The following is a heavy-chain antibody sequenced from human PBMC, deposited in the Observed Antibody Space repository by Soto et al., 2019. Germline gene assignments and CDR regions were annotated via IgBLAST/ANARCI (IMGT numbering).Heavy chain of an antibody. V-gene: IGHV1-8*01. D-gene: IGHD3-16*01. CDR1: GYSFTNND. Sequence: ASVKVSCKASGYSFTNNDVAWVRQATGQGLEWMGWMNPGSGDTGYAQKFQGRVTMTRDISIATAYMELSSLRSDDTAIYYCARMATFGSLNWFDPWGQGTLVTVSS. CDR2: MNPGSGDT. J-gene: IGHJ5*02. CDR3: ARMATFGSLNWFDP.